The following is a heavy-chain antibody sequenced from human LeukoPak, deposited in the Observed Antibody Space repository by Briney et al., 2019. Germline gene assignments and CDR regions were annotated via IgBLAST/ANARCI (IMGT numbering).Heavy chain of an antibody. CDR3: ARGFGELSFEILFDP. CDR2: IYYSGST. D-gene: IGHD3-16*02. J-gene: IGHJ5*02. V-gene: IGHV4-59*01. CDR1: GGSISSYY. Sequence: SETLSLTCTVSGGSISSYYWSWIRQPPGKGLEWIGYIYYSGSTNYNPSLKSRVTISVDTSKNQFSLKLSSVTAADTAVYYCARGFGELSFEILFDPWGQGTLVTVSS.